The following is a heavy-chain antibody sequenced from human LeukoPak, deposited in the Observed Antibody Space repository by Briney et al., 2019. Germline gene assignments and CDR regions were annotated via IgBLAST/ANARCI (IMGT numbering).Heavy chain of an antibody. V-gene: IGHV3-23*01. D-gene: IGHD2-15*01. CDR3: AKAKNRLVVAATLGYFDY. CDR1: GFTFGNFA. Sequence: PGGSLRLSCAASGFTFGNFAMSWIRQAPGKGLEWVSAISGSGGSTYYADSVKGRFTISRDNSKNTLYLQMNSLRAEDTAVYYCAKAKNRLVVAATLGYFDYWGQGTLVTVSS. J-gene: IGHJ4*02. CDR2: ISGSGGST.